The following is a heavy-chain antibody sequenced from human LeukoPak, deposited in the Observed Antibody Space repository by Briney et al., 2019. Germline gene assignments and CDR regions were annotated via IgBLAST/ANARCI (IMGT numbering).Heavy chain of an antibody. CDR2: MNPNSGNT. CDR1: GYTFTSYD. Sequence: ASVKVSCKASGYTFTSYDINWVRQATGQGLEWMGWMNPNSGNTGYAQKFQGRVTMTRNTSISTAYMELSSLRSEDTAVYYCARGEYGYSSGWFHDAFDIWGQGTMVTVSS. V-gene: IGHV1-8*01. CDR3: ARGEYGYSSGWFHDAFDI. D-gene: IGHD6-19*01. J-gene: IGHJ3*02.